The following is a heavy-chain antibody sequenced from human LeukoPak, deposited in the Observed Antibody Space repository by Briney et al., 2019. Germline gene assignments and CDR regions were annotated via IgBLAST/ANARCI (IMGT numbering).Heavy chain of an antibody. CDR3: ANHALRIAAAGPYGMDV. Sequence: PGGSLRLSCAASGFTFSSYAMSWVRQAPGKGLEWVSAISGSGGSTYYADSVKGRFTISRDNSKNTLYLQMNSLRAEDTAVYYCANHALRIAAAGPYGMDVWGQGTTVTVSS. V-gene: IGHV3-23*01. CDR2: ISGSGGST. J-gene: IGHJ6*02. D-gene: IGHD6-13*01. CDR1: GFTFSSYA.